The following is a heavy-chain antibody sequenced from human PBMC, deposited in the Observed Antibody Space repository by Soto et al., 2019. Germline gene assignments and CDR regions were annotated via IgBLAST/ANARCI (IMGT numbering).Heavy chain of an antibody. V-gene: IGHV3-64D*08. J-gene: IGHJ4*02. Sequence: EVQLVESGGGLVQPGGSLRLSCSASGFTISSYAMHWVRQAPGKGLEYVSVTYSKGGSTYYADSVKGRFTISTDNSKNTLNLQMSSLRAEDTAVYYCVRDFWGFDYWGRGTLVTVSS. CDR3: VRDFWGFDY. D-gene: IGHD3-16*01. CDR2: TYSKGGST. CDR1: GFTISSYA.